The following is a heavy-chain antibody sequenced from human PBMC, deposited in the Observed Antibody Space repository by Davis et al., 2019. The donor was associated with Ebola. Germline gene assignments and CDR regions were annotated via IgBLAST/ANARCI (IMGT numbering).Heavy chain of an antibody. CDR2: IHSSGAT. V-gene: IGHV4-59*01. J-gene: IGHJ4*02. D-gene: IGHD3-16*01. Sequence: SETLSLTCSVSTDSITNYYWSWIRQPPGKGLEWIGYIHSSGATNYNASLKSRVTISVDTSKNQFSLTLNSVTAADTAMYYCATTPRYGNYGAYFDNWGQGISVTVSS. CDR1: TDSITNYY. CDR3: ATTPRYGNYGAYFDN.